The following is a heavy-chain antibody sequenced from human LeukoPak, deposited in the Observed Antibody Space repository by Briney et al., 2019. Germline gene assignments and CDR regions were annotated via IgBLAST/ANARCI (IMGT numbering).Heavy chain of an antibody. V-gene: IGHV3-48*03. Sequence: PGGSLRHSCAASGFSLTTYEMNWVRQAPGKGLEWVSYISSSGDSIYYADSVKGRFTISRDNAKDSLSLQMNSLRAEDTAIYYCARDRRVGATWSVGAFDIWGQGTTVTVSS. D-gene: IGHD1-26*01. CDR1: GFSLTTYE. J-gene: IGHJ3*02. CDR2: ISSSGDSI. CDR3: ARDRRVGATWSVGAFDI.